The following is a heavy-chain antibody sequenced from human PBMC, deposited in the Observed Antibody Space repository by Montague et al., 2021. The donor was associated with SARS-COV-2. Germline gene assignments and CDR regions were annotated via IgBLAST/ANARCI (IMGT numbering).Heavy chain of an antibody. J-gene: IGHJ4*02. V-gene: IGHV4-61*02. CDR3: ARESLHLTGYYNDYFDY. Sequence: TLSLTCTVSGGSISSGSYYWNWIRQPAGKGLEWIGRIYTSGSTNYNPSLKSRVTTSADTSKNQFSLKLSSVTAADTAVYYCARESLHLTGYYNDYFDYWGQGTLATVSS. D-gene: IGHD3-9*01. CDR1: GGSISSGSYY. CDR2: IYTSGST.